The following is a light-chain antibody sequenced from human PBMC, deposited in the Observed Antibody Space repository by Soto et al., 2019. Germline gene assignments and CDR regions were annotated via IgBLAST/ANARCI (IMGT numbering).Light chain of an antibody. CDR2: GNS. Sequence: QPVLTQPPSVSGAPGQRVTISCTGSXSNXXAGYDVHWYQQLPGTAPKLLIYGNSNRPSGVPDRFSGSKSGTSASLAITGLQAEDEADYYCQSYDSSLSGYVVFGGGTKLTVL. J-gene: IGLJ2*01. CDR3: QSYDSSLSGYVV. CDR1: XSNXXAGYD. V-gene: IGLV1-40*01.